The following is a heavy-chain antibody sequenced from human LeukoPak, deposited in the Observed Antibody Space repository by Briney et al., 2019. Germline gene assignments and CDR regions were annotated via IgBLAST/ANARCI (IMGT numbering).Heavy chain of an antibody. CDR2: IYYGGST. CDR3: ARAGRSSAQNYYYYYMDV. J-gene: IGHJ6*03. Sequence: SETLSLTCTVSGGSISSYYWSWIRQPPGKGLEWIGYIYYGGSTNYNPSLKSRVTISVDTSKNQFSLKLSSVTAADTAVYYCARAGRSSAQNYYYYYMDVWGKGTTVTASS. V-gene: IGHV4-59*01. D-gene: IGHD6-25*01. CDR1: GGSISSYY.